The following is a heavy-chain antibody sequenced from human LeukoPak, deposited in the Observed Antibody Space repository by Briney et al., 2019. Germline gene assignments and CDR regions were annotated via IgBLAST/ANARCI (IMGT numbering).Heavy chain of an antibody. CDR2: ITYNGGRI. J-gene: IGHJ3*02. V-gene: IGHV3-23*01. CDR3: VRRGGSDGWGAFDI. D-gene: IGHD5-24*01. Sequence: GGSLRLSCAASGFTFSTYVLTWVRQAPGKGLEWVSGITYNGGRIYYADSVKGRFTISRDNSKNTLSLQMNSLSREDTAIYYCVRRGGSDGWGAFDIWGQGTVVTVSS. CDR1: GFTFSTYV.